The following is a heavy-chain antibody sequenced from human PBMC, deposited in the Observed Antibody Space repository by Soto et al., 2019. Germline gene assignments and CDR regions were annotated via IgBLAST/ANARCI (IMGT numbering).Heavy chain of an antibody. J-gene: IGHJ6*02. D-gene: IGHD6-19*01. V-gene: IGHV4-38-2*01. CDR1: GYSISSGYY. CDR3: ARGSSGWHYYYYGMDV. CDR2: VYHRGSA. Sequence: SATLSLSSAVSGYSISSGYYWGWIRQPPGKGLEWIGSVYHRGSAYYNPSLKSRVAISVDTSKNQFSLKLSSVTAADTAVYYCARGSSGWHYYYYGMDVWGQGTTVTVSS.